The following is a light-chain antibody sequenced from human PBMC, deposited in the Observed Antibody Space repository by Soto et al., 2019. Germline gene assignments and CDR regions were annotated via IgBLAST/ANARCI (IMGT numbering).Light chain of an antibody. CDR2: DAS. CDR1: QSVNTKY. J-gene: IGKJ5*01. Sequence: EIVLTQSPATLSLSPGERATLSCRASQSVNTKYLAWYQQKPGQAPRLLIYDASNRATGIPARFSGSGSGTDFTLTINSLEPEDFAVYYCQQRSNWITFGQGTRLEIK. V-gene: IGKV3-11*01. CDR3: QQRSNWIT.